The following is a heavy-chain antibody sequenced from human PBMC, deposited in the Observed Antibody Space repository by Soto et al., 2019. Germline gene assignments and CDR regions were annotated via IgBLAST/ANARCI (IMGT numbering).Heavy chain of an antibody. V-gene: IGHV4-39*01. Sequence: SETLSLTCTVSGASIRSSPYYWGWVRQSPGQGLEWIGTLYSSGSTYFNPSLRGRVTISVDASKNQFYLSLKSVTVADTSFYFCEKAVQGWWSNFDSWGQGILVTVSS. CDR2: LYSSGST. D-gene: IGHD2-8*02. CDR3: EKAVQGWWSNFDS. CDR1: GASIRSSPYY. J-gene: IGHJ4*02.